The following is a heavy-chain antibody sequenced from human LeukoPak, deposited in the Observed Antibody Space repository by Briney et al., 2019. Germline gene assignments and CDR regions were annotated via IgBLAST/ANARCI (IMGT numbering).Heavy chain of an antibody. Sequence: PSETLSLTCTVSGYSISSGYYWGWIRQPPGKGLEWIGSIYHSGSTYYNPSLKSRVTISVDTSKNQFSLKLSSVTAADTAVYYCARANYGSGSYYGYWGLGTLVTVSS. CDR1: GYSISSGYY. CDR3: ARANYGSGSYYGY. CDR2: IYHSGST. J-gene: IGHJ4*02. D-gene: IGHD3-10*01. V-gene: IGHV4-38-2*02.